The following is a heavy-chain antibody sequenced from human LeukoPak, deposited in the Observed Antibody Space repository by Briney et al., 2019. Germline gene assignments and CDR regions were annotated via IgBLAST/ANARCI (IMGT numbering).Heavy chain of an antibody. CDR3: ASALGYSSSRPS. CDR2: IYYSGST. J-gene: IGHJ5*02. Sequence: SETLSLTCTVSGGSISSYYWSWIRQPPGKGLEWIGYIYYSGSTNYNPSLKSRVTISVDKSKNQFSLKLSSVTAADTAVYYCASALGYSSSRPSWGQGTLVTVSS. D-gene: IGHD6-13*01. CDR1: GGSISSYY. V-gene: IGHV4-59*12.